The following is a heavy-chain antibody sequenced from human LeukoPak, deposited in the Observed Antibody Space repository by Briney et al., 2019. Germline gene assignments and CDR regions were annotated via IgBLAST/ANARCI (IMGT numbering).Heavy chain of an antibody. V-gene: IGHV4-59*08. J-gene: IGHJ5*02. CDR3: ARRRVGDLTVGSDTWFDP. D-gene: IGHD2-15*01. Sequence: PGGSLRLSCAASGFTLSSYEMNWVRQAPGKGLEWIGYISDSGSTNYNPSLQSRVTISVDTSKNQFSLKLYSVTASDTAVYYCARRRVGDLTVGSDTWFDPWGQGALVTVSS. CDR2: ISDSGST. CDR1: GFTLSSYE.